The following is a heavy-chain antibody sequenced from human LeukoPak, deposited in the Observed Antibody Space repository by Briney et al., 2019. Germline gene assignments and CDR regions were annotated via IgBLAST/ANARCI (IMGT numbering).Heavy chain of an antibody. Sequence: PGGSLRLSCAASGFTFSSYSMNWVRQAPGKGLEWVSYISSSSSIIYYADSVKGRFTISRDNAKNSLYLQMNSLRAEDTAVYYCARDLTIFGVVIMGAFDIWGQGTMVTVSS. CDR2: ISSSSSII. CDR3: ARDLTIFGVVIMGAFDI. D-gene: IGHD3-3*01. V-gene: IGHV3-48*01. J-gene: IGHJ3*02. CDR1: GFTFSSYS.